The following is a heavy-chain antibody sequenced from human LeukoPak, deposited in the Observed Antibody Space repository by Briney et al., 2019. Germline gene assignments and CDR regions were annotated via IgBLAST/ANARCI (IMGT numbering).Heavy chain of an antibody. CDR2: IYPSDSDT. CDR3: ATQHRTGIYLDY. Sequence: PGESLKISCQASGYDFTTKWIGWVRQMPGNGLEWMGIIYPSDSDTRYSPSFQGHVIISADKSISTAYLQWSSLKTSDTATYYCATQHRTGIYLDYWGHGTQVTVSS. CDR1: GYDFTTKW. V-gene: IGHV5-51*01. D-gene: IGHD1-14*01. J-gene: IGHJ4*01.